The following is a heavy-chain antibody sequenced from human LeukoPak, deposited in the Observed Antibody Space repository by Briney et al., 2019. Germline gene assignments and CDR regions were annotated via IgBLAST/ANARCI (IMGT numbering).Heavy chain of an antibody. V-gene: IGHV3-48*01. CDR3: VKDHDWALDF. J-gene: IGHJ4*02. D-gene: IGHD3-9*01. CDR2: ITHNSDST. CDR1: GFTFNAYP. Sequence: GGSLRLSCAASGFTFNAYPMNWVRQATGKGLEWISYITHNSDSTYYADSVKSRFTISRDNAKNSLYLQMNSLRAEDTAVYYCVKDHDWALDFWGQGTLVTVSS.